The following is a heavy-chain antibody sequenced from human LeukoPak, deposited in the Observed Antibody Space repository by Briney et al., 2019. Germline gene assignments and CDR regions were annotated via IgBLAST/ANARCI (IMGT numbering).Heavy chain of an antibody. V-gene: IGHV3-11*03. D-gene: IGHD3-16*01. J-gene: IGHJ6*02. CDR2: TSPSTDYR. CDR3: ARKCVNTRGEVGMDV. CDR1: GVTFRDSH. Sequence: GGSLRLSCAAPGVTFRDSHMSWGRPDPGEGLEWVAYTSPSTDYRSYAPSVRGRFTISRDNAKNSLSLEMNSLRAEDTAVYYCARKCVNTRGEVGMDVWGQGTTVTVSS.